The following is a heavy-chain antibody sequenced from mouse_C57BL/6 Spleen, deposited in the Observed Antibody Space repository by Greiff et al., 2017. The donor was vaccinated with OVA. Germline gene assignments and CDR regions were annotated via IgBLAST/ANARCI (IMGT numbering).Heavy chain of an antibody. V-gene: IGHV1-5*01. CDR3: TRDYGSSFDY. Sequence: VQLQQSGTVLARPGASVKMSCKTSGYTFTSYWMHWVKQRPGQGLEWIGAIYPGNSDTSYNQKFKGKATLTAVTSASTAYMELSSLTNEDSAVYYCTRDYGSSFDYWGQGTTLTVSS. D-gene: IGHD1-1*01. J-gene: IGHJ2*01. CDR2: IYPGNSDT. CDR1: GYTFTSYW.